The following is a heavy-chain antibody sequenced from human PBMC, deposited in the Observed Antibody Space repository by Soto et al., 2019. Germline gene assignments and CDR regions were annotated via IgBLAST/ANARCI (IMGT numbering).Heavy chain of an antibody. CDR2: IYYSGST. J-gene: IGHJ6*02. CDR1: GGSISSSSYY. V-gene: IGHV4-39*01. Sequence: SETLSLTCTVSGGSISSSSYYWGWIRQPPGKGLEWIGSIYYSGSTYYNPSLKSRVTISVDTSKNQFSLKLSSVTAADMAVYYCASAGMDVWGQGTTVTVSS. CDR3: ASAGMDV.